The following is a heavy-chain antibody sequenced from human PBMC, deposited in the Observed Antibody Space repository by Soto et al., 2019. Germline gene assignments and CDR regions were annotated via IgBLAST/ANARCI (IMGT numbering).Heavy chain of an antibody. D-gene: IGHD3-10*01. V-gene: IGHV3-64D*06. CDR1: EGICVSYG. CDR2: ISSDGGTT. CDR3: VKTPMATPVTGYLDD. J-gene: IGHJ4*02. Sequence: RLSSTDAEGICVSYGGHWVSQATGKGLEYVSGISSDGGTTYFADSVKGRFTITRDNSKSTLYLQMSSLRVEDTAVYYFVKTPMATPVTGYLDDWVQGTLVTVSS.